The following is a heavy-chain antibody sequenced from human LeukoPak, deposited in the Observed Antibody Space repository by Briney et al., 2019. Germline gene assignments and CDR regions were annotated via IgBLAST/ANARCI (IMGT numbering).Heavy chain of an antibody. J-gene: IGHJ4*02. Sequence: SETLSLTCTVSGGSITSSYWSWIRQPPGKGLEWIGYIYYSGSTYYSPSLRSRVTISVDTSKNQFSLKLSSVTAADTAVYYCARARLEAGLFDYWGQGTLVTVSS. CDR2: IYYSGST. V-gene: IGHV4-59*01. D-gene: IGHD6-19*01. CDR1: GGSITSSY. CDR3: ARARLEAGLFDY.